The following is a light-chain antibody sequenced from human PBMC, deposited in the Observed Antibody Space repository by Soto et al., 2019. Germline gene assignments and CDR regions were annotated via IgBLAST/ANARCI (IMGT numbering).Light chain of an antibody. V-gene: IGKV1-8*01. CDR2: AAS. CDR3: QQYYSYLYT. J-gene: IGKJ2*01. CDR1: QGISSY. Sequence: AIRMTQSPSSFSASTGDRVTITCRASQGISSYLAWYQQKPGKAPKLLIYAASTLQSGVPSRFSGSGSRTDFTLTISCLQSEDFATYYCQQYYSYLYTFGQGTKLEIK.